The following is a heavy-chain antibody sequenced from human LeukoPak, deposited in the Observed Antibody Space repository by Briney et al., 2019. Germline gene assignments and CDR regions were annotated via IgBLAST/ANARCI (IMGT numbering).Heavy chain of an antibody. CDR1: GGSIRGYY. D-gene: IGHD1-26*01. CDR3: ARQGGGSYYTLDS. J-gene: IGHJ4*02. Sequence: SETLSLTCTVSGGSIRGYYWSWIRQPPGKGLEWIGYIYYSGSTNYNPSLKSRVTLSVDTSKNQFSLKLSSVTASDTAVYYCARQGGGSYYTLDSWGQGTLVTVSS. CDR2: IYYSGST. V-gene: IGHV4-59*08.